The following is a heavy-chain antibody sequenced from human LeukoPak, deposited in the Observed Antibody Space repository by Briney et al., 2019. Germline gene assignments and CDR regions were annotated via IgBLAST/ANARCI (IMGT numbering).Heavy chain of an antibody. V-gene: IGHV1-2*02. CDR3: ARVPRRGNAQAMDV. Sequence: GASVKVSCKASGGTFSSYAISWVRQAPGQGLEWMGWINPNSGGTNYAQKFQGRVTMTRDTSISTAYMELSRLRSDDTAVYYCARVPRRGNAQAMDVWGKGTTVTISS. CDR2: INPNSGGT. D-gene: IGHD4-23*01. CDR1: GGTFSSYA. J-gene: IGHJ6*03.